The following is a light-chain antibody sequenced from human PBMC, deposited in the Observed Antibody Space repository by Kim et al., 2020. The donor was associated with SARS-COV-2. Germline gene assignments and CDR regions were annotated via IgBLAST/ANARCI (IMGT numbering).Light chain of an antibody. CDR3: QSAYTSGTSFL. CDR2: QDV. CDR1: ALSKQY. J-gene: IGLJ2*01. V-gene: IGLV3-25*03. Sequence: SYELTQPPSVSVSPGQTATITCSGDALSKQYSYWYQQKPGQAPVLTIYQDVERPSGIPERFSGSTSGTTVTLTIIAVQADDEADYYCQSAYTSGTSFLFG.